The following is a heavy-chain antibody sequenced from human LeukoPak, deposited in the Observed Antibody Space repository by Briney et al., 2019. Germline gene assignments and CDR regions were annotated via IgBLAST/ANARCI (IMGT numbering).Heavy chain of an antibody. CDR2: NTSSGSTI. D-gene: IGHD3-22*01. V-gene: IGHV3-11*04. Sequence: GGSLRLSCAASGFTFSDYYMSWIRQAPGKGGEWVSYNTSSGSTIYCADSVKGRFTISRDNAKNSRYLQMNSLRAEETVVYYCARVGSMYYDSSGYAFDYWGQGTLVTVSS. J-gene: IGHJ4*02. CDR1: GFTFSDYY. CDR3: ARVGSMYYDSSGYAFDY.